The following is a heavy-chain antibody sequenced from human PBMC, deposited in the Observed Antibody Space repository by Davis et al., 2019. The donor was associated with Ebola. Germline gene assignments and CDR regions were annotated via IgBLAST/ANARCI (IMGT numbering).Heavy chain of an antibody. V-gene: IGHV4-59*01. CDR1: GGSFSGYY. Sequence: MPSETLSLTCAVYGGSFSGYYWSWIRQPPGKGLEWIGYIYYSGSTNYNPSLKSRVTISVDTSKNQFSLKLSSVTAADTAVYYCAGGVLVPAAIGWYWFDPWGQGTLVTVSS. D-gene: IGHD2-2*02. CDR3: AGGVLVPAAIGWYWFDP. CDR2: IYYSGST. J-gene: IGHJ5*02.